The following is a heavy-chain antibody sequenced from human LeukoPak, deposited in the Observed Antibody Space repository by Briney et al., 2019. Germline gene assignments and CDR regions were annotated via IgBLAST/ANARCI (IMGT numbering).Heavy chain of an antibody. V-gene: IGHV3-23*01. CDR3: AKGSAAARPYYFDF. CDR2: ITDSGGDT. Sequence: SGGSLRLSCAASGFTFSHYAMGWVRQAPGEGLEWISAITDSGGDTYYADSVKGRFTISRDNSKSTLDLQMNSLRVEDTAVYCCAKGSAAARPYYFDFWGQGTLVTVSS. D-gene: IGHD6-6*01. CDR1: GFTFSHYA. J-gene: IGHJ4*02.